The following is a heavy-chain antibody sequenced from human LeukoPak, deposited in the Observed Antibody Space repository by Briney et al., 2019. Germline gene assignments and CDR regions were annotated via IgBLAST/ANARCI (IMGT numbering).Heavy chain of an antibody. D-gene: IGHD3-10*01. CDR1: GFTFSSYG. J-gene: IGHJ4*02. Sequence: PGGSLRLSCAASGFTFSSYGMHWVRQAPGKGLEWVAFIRYDGSNKYYADSVKGRFTISRDNSKNTLYLQMNSLRAEDTAVYYCAREITKTLYYWGPGTLVTVSS. CDR2: IRYDGSNK. CDR3: AREITKTLYY. V-gene: IGHV3-30*02.